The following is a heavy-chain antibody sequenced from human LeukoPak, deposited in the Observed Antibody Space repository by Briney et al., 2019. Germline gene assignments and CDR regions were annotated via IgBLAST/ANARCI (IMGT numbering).Heavy chain of an antibody. J-gene: IGHJ5*02. CDR2: INPSGGSR. V-gene: IGHV1-46*01. CDR1: GYTFTSYY. Sequence: ASVKVSCKASGYTFTSYYMHWVRQAPGQGLEWMGIINPSGGSRSYAQKFQGRVTMTRDTSTSTVYMELSSLRSEDTAMYYCAAIFSSIIGWFDPWGQGTLVTVSS. CDR3: AAIFSSIIGWFDP. D-gene: IGHD3-10*01.